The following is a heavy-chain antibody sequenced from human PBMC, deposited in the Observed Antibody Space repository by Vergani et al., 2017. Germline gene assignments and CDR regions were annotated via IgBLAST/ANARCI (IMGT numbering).Heavy chain of an antibody. V-gene: IGHV4-34*01. CDR2: MNHSGST. Sequence: QVQLQQWGAGLLKPSETLSLTCAVYGGSFSGYYWSWIRQPPGKGLEWIGEMNHSGSTNYKPSLKSRVTISVDTSKNQFSLKLSSVAAADTAVYYCARGGRRYFDLWGRGTLVTVSS. CDR1: GGSFSGYY. J-gene: IGHJ2*01. CDR3: ARGGRRYFDL.